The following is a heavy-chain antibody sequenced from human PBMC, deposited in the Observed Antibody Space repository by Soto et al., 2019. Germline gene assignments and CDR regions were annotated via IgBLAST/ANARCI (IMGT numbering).Heavy chain of an antibody. V-gene: IGHV3-73*01. CDR3: TRYSETEATADAFAA. J-gene: IGHJ3*01. Sequence: GGSLRLSCAASGFIFADSAMHWVRQASGKGLEWLGRIRGKADGYTTSYTASVKGRFIISRDDSENTAYLQMYNVKTEDTALYYCTRYSETEATADAFAAWGQATIVTVSS. CDR2: IRGKADGYTT. D-gene: IGHD2-21*01. CDR1: GFIFADSA.